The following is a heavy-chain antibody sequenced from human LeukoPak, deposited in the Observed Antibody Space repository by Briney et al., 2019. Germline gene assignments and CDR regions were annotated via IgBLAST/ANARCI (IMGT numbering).Heavy chain of an antibody. CDR1: GFTFSSYA. J-gene: IGHJ6*02. Sequence: GGSLRLSCAASGFTFSSYAMHWVRQAPGKGLEWVAVISYDGSNKYYADSVKGRFTISRDNSKNMLYLQMNSLRAEDTAVYYCAREPRGPYYYYYYGMDVWGQGTTVTVSS. CDR2: ISYDGSNK. V-gene: IGHV3-30*04. CDR3: AREPRGPYYYYYYGMDV.